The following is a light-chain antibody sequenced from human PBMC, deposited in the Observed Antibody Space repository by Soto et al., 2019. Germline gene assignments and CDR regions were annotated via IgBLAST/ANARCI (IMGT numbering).Light chain of an antibody. CDR1: QSISSW. J-gene: IGKJ1*01. CDR2: DAS. V-gene: IGKV1-5*01. CDR3: QQYNSYSPWM. Sequence: DIQMTQSPSTLSASVGDRVTITCRASQSISSWLAWYQQKPGKAPKLLIYDASSLESGVPSRFSGSGSGTEFTLTISSLQPNDFASYYYQQYNSYSPWMFGQGTMVEIK.